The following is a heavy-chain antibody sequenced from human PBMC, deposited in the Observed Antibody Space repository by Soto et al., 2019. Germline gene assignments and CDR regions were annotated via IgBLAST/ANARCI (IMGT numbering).Heavy chain of an antibody. V-gene: IGHV3-30-3*01. Sequence: LRLSCAASGFTFSSYAMHWVRQAPGKGLEWVAVISYDGSNKYYADSVKGRFTISRDNSKNTLYLQMNSLRAEDTAVYYCARAASPKVGFDPWGQGTLVTVSS. CDR2: ISYDGSNK. CDR1: GFTFSSYA. D-gene: IGHD6-25*01. CDR3: ARAASPKVGFDP. J-gene: IGHJ5*02.